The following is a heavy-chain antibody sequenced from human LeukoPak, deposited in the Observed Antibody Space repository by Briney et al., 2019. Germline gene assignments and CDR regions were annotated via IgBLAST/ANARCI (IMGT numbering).Heavy chain of an antibody. Sequence: PSETLSLTCTVSGVSIGSYYWNWIRQPPGKGLEWIGYVSYSGSTNYNPSLKSRVIMSVDKSKNQFSLKLSSVTAADTAVYFCARATSGYYFDFWDQGTLVTVSS. D-gene: IGHD3-22*01. CDR2: VSYSGST. J-gene: IGHJ4*02. CDR1: GVSIGSYY. V-gene: IGHV4-59*01. CDR3: ARATSGYYFDF.